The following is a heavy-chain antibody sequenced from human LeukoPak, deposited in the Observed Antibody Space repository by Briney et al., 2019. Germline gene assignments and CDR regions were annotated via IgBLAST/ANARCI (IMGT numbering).Heavy chain of an antibody. D-gene: IGHD3-3*01. Sequence: SETLSLTCTVSGGSISSNYWSWIRQSPGKGLEWIGYIYYSGSTNYNPSLKSRVTISVDTSKNQFSLKLSSVTAADTAVYYCARTHSPYYDRNGMDVWGKGATVTVSS. V-gene: IGHV4-59*12. J-gene: IGHJ6*04. CDR1: GGSISSNY. CDR3: ARTHSPYYDRNGMDV. CDR2: IYYSGST.